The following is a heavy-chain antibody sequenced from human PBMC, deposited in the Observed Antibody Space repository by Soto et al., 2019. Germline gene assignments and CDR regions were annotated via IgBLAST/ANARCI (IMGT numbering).Heavy chain of an antibody. J-gene: IGHJ5*02. CDR2: MNPGSGDT. CDR3: ARMETFGSLNWFDP. D-gene: IGHD3-16*01. CDR1: GCSFTNND. V-gene: IGHV1-8*01. Sequence: SVEVSCKASGCSFTNNDFSWVRQATGQGLEWMGWMNPGSGDTGYAQKFQGRVTMTRDISIATAYMELSSLRSDDTAIYYCARMETFGSLNWFDPWGQGTLVTVS.